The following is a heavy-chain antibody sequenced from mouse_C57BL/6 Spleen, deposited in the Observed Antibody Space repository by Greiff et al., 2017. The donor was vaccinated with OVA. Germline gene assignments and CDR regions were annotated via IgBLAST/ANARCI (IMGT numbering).Heavy chain of an antibody. Sequence: EVQLQQSGPELVKPGASVKISCKASGYTFTDYYMNWVKQSHGKSLEWIGDINPNNGGTSYNQKFKGKATLTVDKSSSTAYMELRSLTSEDSAVYYCARDGDGYAMDYWGQGTSVTVSS. J-gene: IGHJ4*01. V-gene: IGHV1-26*01. D-gene: IGHD2-3*01. CDR1: GYTFTDYY. CDR3: ARDGDGYAMDY. CDR2: INPNNGGT.